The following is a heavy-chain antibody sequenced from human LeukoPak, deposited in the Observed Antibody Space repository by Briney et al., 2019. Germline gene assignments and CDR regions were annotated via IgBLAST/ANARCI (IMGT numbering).Heavy chain of an antibody. D-gene: IGHD3/OR15-3a*01. V-gene: IGHV3-7*01. CDR1: GFTFSSYW. CDR2: IKEDGSEK. Sequence: PGGSLRLSCAASGFTFSSYWMSWVRQAPGKGLEWVANIKEDGSEKYYVDSVKGRFTISRDNAKNSLYLQMNSLRAEDTAVYYCAREDFDFWTGYFRFRGATRFDPWGQGTLVTVSS. CDR3: AREDFDFWTGYFRFRGATRFDP. J-gene: IGHJ5*02.